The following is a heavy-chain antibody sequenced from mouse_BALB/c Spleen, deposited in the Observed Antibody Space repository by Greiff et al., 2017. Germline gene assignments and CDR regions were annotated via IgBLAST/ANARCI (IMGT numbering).Heavy chain of an antibody. J-gene: IGHJ2*01. Sequence: EVMLVESGGDLVKPGGSLKLSCAASGFTFSSYGMSWVRQTPDKRLEWVATISSGGSYTYYPDSVKGRFTISRDNAKNTLYLQMSSLKSEDTAMYYCARRGYDGNYFDYWGQGTTLTVSS. CDR3: ARRGYDGNYFDY. D-gene: IGHD2-3*01. CDR1: GFTFSSYG. V-gene: IGHV5-6*02. CDR2: ISSGGSYT.